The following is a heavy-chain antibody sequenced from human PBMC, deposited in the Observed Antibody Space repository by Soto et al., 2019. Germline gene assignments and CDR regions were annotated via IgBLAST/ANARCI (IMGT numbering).Heavy chain of an antibody. CDR3: ARDLFSDYGDPAPEGGGMDV. CDR1: GFTFSSYS. D-gene: IGHD4-17*01. CDR2: ISSSSSYI. J-gene: IGHJ6*02. V-gene: IGHV3-21*01. Sequence: EVQLVESGGGLVKPGGSLRLSCAASGFTFSSYSMNWVRQAPGKGLEWVSSISSSSSYIYYADSVKGRFTISRDNAKNSLYLQMNSLRAEDTAVYYCARDLFSDYGDPAPEGGGMDVWGQGTTVTVSS.